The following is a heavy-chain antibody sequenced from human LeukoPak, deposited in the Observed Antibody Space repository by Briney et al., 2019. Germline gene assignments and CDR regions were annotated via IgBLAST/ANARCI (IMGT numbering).Heavy chain of an antibody. V-gene: IGHV4-34*01. Sequence: SETLSLACAVYGGSFSGYYWSWIRQPPGKGLEWIGEINHSGSTNYNPSLKSRVTISVDTSKNQFSLKLSSVTAADTAVYYCARGPGAAAAIPGRRSGLDPWGQGTLVTVSS. CDR3: ARGPGAAAAIPGRRSGLDP. CDR2: INHSGST. CDR1: GGSFSGYY. J-gene: IGHJ5*02. D-gene: IGHD2-2*02.